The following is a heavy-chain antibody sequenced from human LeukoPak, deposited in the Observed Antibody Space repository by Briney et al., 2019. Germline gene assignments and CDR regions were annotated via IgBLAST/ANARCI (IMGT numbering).Heavy chain of an antibody. CDR3: ASGQYSSSWSNWFDP. D-gene: IGHD6-13*01. V-gene: IGHV4-61*08. J-gene: IGHJ5*02. CDR1: GGSVSSNGYF. CDR2: IYNRGST. Sequence: SETLSLTCTVSGGSVSSNGYFWNWIRQPPGKGLEWIGYIYNRGSTNYNPSLKSRVTISVDTSNNQFSLKLTSVTAADTAVYFCASGQYSSSWSNWFDPWGQGTLVTVSS.